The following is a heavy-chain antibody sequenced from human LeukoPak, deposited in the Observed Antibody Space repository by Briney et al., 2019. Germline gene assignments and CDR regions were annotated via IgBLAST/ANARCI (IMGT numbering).Heavy chain of an antibody. J-gene: IGHJ5*02. D-gene: IGHD3-10*01. V-gene: IGHV4-59*01. CDR2: IYYSGST. CDR3: ARDRRGLWFGELPNWFDP. Sequence: SETLSLTCSVSGGSISSYYWSWIRQPPGKGLEWIGYIYYSGSTNYNPSLKSRVTISVDTSKNQFSLKLSSVTAADTAVYYCARDRRGLWFGELPNWFDPWGQGTLVTVSS. CDR1: GGSISSYY.